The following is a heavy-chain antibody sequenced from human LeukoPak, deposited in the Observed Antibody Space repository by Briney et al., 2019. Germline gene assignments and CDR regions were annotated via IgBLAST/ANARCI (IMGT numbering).Heavy chain of an antibody. J-gene: IGHJ6*02. CDR3: ARDPIREGMDV. CDR2: IIPILGIA. CDR1: GGTXSSYA. D-gene: IGHD1-26*01. V-gene: IGHV1-69*04. Sequence: SVKVPCKASGGTXSSYAISWVRQAPGQGLEWMGRIIPILGIANYAQKFQARVTITADKSTSTAYMELSSLRSEDTAVYYCARDPIREGMDVWGQGTTVTVSS.